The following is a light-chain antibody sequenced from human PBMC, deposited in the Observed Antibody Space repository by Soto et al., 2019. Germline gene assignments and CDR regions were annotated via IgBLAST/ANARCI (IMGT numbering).Light chain of an antibody. CDR1: SSDVGGYNY. V-gene: IGLV2-11*01. Sequence: QSALTQPHSVSGSPGQSVTISCTGTSSDVGGYNYVSWYQQHPGKAPKLMIYDVSKRPSGVPDRFSGSKSGNTASLTISGLQAEDEADYYCCSYAGSYTFGVFGTGTKLTVL. CDR3: CSYAGSYTFGV. CDR2: DVS. J-gene: IGLJ1*01.